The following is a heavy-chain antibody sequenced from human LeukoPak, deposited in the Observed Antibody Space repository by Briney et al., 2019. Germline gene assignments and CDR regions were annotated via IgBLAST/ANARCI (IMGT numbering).Heavy chain of an antibody. J-gene: IGHJ5*02. V-gene: IGHV1-2*02. Sequence: ASVKVSCKASGYTFTGCYMHWVRQAPGQGLEWMGWIDPNNGGTSYAREFQGRVTMTRDTSISTAYMELNSLRFDDTAVYYCSSGGEASGWEWFDPWGQGTLVTVSS. CDR2: IDPNNGGT. CDR1: GYTFTGCY. CDR3: SSGGEASGWEWFDP. D-gene: IGHD6-19*01.